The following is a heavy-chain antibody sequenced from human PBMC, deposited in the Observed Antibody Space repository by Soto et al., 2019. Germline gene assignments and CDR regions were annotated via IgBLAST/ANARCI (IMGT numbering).Heavy chain of an antibody. D-gene: IGHD3-10*01. CDR3: SSGDFYHYYAMDV. J-gene: IGHJ6*02. CDR1: RFTFTIYW. CDR2: IKQGGSEK. Sequence: GGSLRLSCAASRFTFTIYWMNWVRQAPGKGLEWVANIKQGGSEKYYVDSVKGRFTISRDNAKKSLYLQMNSLRAEDTAVYYCSSGDFYHYYAMDVWGQGTTVTVSS. V-gene: IGHV3-7*01.